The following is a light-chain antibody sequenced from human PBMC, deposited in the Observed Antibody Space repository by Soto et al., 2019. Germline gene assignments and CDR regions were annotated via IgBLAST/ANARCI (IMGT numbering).Light chain of an antibody. J-gene: IGKJ1*01. CDR1: QSVGIN. CDR3: QQYGSAPRT. Sequence: EVLMTQSPDTLSLSPGERASLSCRASQSVGINLAWYQQKLGQAPSLLIYGASTRATGIPARFSGSGSGTEFTLTISRLEPEDFAVYYCQQYGSAPRTLGQGTKVDI. V-gene: IGKV3-20*01. CDR2: GAS.